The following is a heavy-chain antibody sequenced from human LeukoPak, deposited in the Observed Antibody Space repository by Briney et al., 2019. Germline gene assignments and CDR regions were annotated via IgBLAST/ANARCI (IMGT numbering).Heavy chain of an antibody. CDR3: ARVEETATTAAIIRKYSYYYYMDV. J-gene: IGHJ6*03. CDR1: GGSISSSSYY. CDR2: IKQDGSEK. D-gene: IGHD4-11*01. V-gene: IGHV3-7*01. Sequence: PSETLSLTCTVSGGSISSSSYYWGWVRQAPGKGLEWVANIKQDGSEKHYVDSVKGRFTISRDNAKNSLYLQMSSLRAEDTAVYYCARVEETATTAAIIRKYSYYYYMDVWGKGNTVTVSS.